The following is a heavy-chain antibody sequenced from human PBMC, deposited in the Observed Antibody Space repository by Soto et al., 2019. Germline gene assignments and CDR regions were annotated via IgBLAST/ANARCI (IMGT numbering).Heavy chain of an antibody. V-gene: IGHV4-59*01. Sequence: SETLSLTCTVSGGSISSYYWSWIRQPPGKGLEWIGYIYYSGSTNYNPSLKSRVTISVDTSKNQFSLKLSSVTAADTAVYYCARDPGYDFWSGYYSEPLPTGGMHVWGQGTTVTVS. CDR1: GGSISSYY. CDR2: IYYSGST. D-gene: IGHD3-3*01. J-gene: IGHJ6*02. CDR3: ARDPGYDFWSGYYSEPLPTGGMHV.